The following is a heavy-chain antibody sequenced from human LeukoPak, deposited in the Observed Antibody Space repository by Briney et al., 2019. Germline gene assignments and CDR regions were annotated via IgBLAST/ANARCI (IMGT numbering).Heavy chain of an antibody. Sequence: ASVKVSCKASGGTFSSYAISWVRQAPGQGPEWMGIINPSGGSTTYAQKFQGRVTMTRDTSTSTVYMELSSLRSEDTAVYYCARGKTTLDYWGQGTLVTVSS. J-gene: IGHJ4*02. V-gene: IGHV1-46*01. D-gene: IGHD1-1*01. CDR3: ARGKTTLDY. CDR2: INPSGGST. CDR1: GGTFSSYA.